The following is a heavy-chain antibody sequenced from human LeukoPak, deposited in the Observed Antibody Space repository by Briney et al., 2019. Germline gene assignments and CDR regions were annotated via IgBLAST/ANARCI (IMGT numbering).Heavy chain of an antibody. CDR3: TRDGSLPDY. CDR2: ITSDGSST. CDR1: GFIFSNYW. J-gene: IGHJ4*02. V-gene: IGHV3-74*01. Sequence: GGSLRLSCAASGFIFSNYWMHWVRQAPGKGLVWVSRITSDGSSTNYADSVKGRFTISRDNAKNTLYLQMNSLRAEDTAVYYCTRDGSLPDYWGQGTLVTVSS.